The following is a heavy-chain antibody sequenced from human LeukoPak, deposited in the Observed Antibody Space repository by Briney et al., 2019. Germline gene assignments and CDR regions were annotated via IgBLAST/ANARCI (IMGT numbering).Heavy chain of an antibody. V-gene: IGHV3-48*04. D-gene: IGHD5-18*01. CDR3: ARLRGYSYGYGDY. CDR1: GFTSSSYS. CDR2: ISSSGNTI. Sequence: GGSLTLSCAASGFTSSSYSMTWVRQAPGKGLEWVSYISSSGNTIDYADSVKGRFTISRDNAKNSLYLQMVSLRAEDTAVYYCARLRGYSYGYGDYWGQGTLVTVSS. J-gene: IGHJ4*02.